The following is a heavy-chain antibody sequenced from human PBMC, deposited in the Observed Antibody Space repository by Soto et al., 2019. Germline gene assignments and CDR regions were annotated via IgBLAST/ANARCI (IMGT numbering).Heavy chain of an antibody. J-gene: IGHJ6*02. CDR1: GGTFSEHG. CDR3: ATLRSPPGRDCLRISCAHYYYYGMAV. Sequence: QVQLVHSGAEAKKPGSAVRVSCQASGGTFSEHGISWVRQAPEQGLEWMGGISPIYVTTYYAQRFADRMSITADESTGTVYMEMTNLRSEDSAVYFCATLRSPPGRDCLRISCAHYYYYGMAVWGPGTTVTIPS. D-gene: IGHD2-2*01. V-gene: IGHV1-69*12. CDR2: ISPIYVTT.